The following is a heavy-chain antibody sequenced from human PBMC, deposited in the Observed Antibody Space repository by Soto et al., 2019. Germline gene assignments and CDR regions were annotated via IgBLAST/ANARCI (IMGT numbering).Heavy chain of an antibody. CDR3: ARTYCAADCPRRDFDY. Sequence: SSETLSLTCTVSGGSISSGGYYWSWIRQHPGKGLEWIGYIYYSGSTYYNPSLKSRVTISVDTSKNQFSLKLSSVTAADTAVYYCARTYCAADCPRRDFDYWGQGTLVTVSS. V-gene: IGHV4-31*03. D-gene: IGHD2-21*02. CDR2: IYYSGST. J-gene: IGHJ4*02. CDR1: GGSISSGGYY.